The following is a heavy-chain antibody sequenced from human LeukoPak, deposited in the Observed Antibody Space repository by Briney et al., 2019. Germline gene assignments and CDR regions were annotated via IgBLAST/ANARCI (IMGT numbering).Heavy chain of an antibody. D-gene: IGHD2-15*01. CDR3: ARTYSPFDY. CDR2: ISSTGTTI. CDR1: GFTFSYYY. Sequence: GGSLRLSCAASGFTFSYYYMSWIRQAPGKGLECVSYISSTGTTIYYADSVKGRFTISRDNAKNSLYLQMNSLRAEDTAVYYCARTYSPFDYWGQGTLVTVSS. J-gene: IGHJ4*02. V-gene: IGHV3-11*01.